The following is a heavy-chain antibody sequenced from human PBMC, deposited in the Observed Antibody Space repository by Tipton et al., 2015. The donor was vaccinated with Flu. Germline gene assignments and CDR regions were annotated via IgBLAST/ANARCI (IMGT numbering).Heavy chain of an antibody. V-gene: IGHV1-69*01. CDR1: GGTFSSYA. CDR3: ARAFGAGGGWSFDY. J-gene: IGHJ4*02. CDR2: IIPILGIA. Sequence: QSGPEVKKPGSSVKVSCKASGGTFSSYAISWVRQAPGQGLEWMGGIIPILGIANYAQKFQGRVTITADESTSTAYMELSSLRSEDTAVYYCARAFGAGGGWSFDYWGQGTLVTVSS. D-gene: IGHD3-16*01.